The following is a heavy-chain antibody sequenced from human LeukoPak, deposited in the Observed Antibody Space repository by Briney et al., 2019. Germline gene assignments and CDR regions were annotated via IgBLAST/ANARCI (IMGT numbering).Heavy chain of an antibody. Sequence: KPSETLSLTCAVYGGSFSGYYWSWIRQPPGKGLEWIGEINHSGSTNYNPSLKSRVTISVDTPKNQFSLKLSSVTAADTAVYYCARGLKKYYYGSGSYPPYATPFDYWGQGTLVTVSS. CDR1: GGSFSGYY. CDR2: INHSGST. V-gene: IGHV4-34*01. J-gene: IGHJ4*02. D-gene: IGHD3-10*01. CDR3: ARGLKKYYYGSGSYPPYATPFDY.